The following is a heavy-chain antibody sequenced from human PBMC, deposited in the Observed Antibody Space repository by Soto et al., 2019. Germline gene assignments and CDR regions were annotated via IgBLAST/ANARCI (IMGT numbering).Heavy chain of an antibody. Sequence: PGGSLRLSCAVSGFTVSSNYMSWVRQAPGKGLEWVSVLYSGGSSYYADSVKGRFTVSRDNSKNTLYLQMNSLRAEDSATYYCARDYYYGSGIYGMDAWGQGTTVTVSS. CDR3: ARDYYYGSGIYGMDA. CDR2: LYSGGSS. J-gene: IGHJ6*02. CDR1: GFTVSSNY. V-gene: IGHV3-53*01. D-gene: IGHD3-10*01.